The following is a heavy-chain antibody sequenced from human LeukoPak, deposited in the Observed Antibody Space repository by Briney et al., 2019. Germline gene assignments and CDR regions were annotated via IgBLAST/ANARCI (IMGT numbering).Heavy chain of an antibody. J-gene: IGHJ4*02. CDR3: ARGRGSGSSDY. CDR1: GFSFSSYW. Sequence: GGSLRLSCAASGFSFSSYWMHWVRQVPGKGLVWVSRINSDGSTTIYADSVKSRFTISRDNAKNTLFLQMNSLRAEDTAVYYCARGRGSGSSDYWGQGTLVTVSS. V-gene: IGHV3-74*01. CDR2: INSDGSTT. D-gene: IGHD3-10*01.